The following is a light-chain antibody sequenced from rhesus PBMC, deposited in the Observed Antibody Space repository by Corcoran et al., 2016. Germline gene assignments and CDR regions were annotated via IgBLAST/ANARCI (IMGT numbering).Light chain of an antibody. CDR3: LQYNSDPYS. V-gene: IGKV1-43*02. CDR2: YAS. J-gene: IGKJ2*01. Sequence: DIQMTQSPSSPSASVGDRVTITCRASQGISSYLSWYQGKPGKTPKPLISYASTLQSGVPSRCSGSGSGTDFTLTISNLQPEDFATYYCLQYNSDPYSFSQGTKVEIK. CDR1: QGISSY.